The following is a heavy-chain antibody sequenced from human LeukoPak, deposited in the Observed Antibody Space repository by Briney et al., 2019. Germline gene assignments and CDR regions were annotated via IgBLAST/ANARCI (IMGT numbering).Heavy chain of an antibody. D-gene: IGHD5-12*01. CDR3: ARFSGSWLPNNWFDP. Sequence: SETLSLTCTVSGGSISSSSYFWGWIRQPPGKGLEWIGSIYYSGNTYYNPSLKSRVTMSVDTSKNQFSLRVSSVTAADTAVYYCARFSGSWLPNNWFDPWGQGTLVTVSS. CDR1: GGSISSSSYF. CDR2: IYYSGNT. J-gene: IGHJ5*02. V-gene: IGHV4-39*07.